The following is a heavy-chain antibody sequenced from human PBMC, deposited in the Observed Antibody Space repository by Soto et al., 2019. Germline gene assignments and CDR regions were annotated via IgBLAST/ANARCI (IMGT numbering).Heavy chain of an antibody. J-gene: IGHJ4*02. Sequence: QVQLVQSGAEVKKPGASVKVSCKASGYTFTSYGISWVRQAPEQGLEWMGWISAYNGNTNHAQKLQGRVTLTTDTSTRTAYMELRSLRSDDTAVYYCARDWAAAVPFDYWGQGTLVTVSA. CDR2: ISAYNGNT. D-gene: IGHD6-13*01. CDR3: ARDWAAAVPFDY. CDR1: GYTFTSYG. V-gene: IGHV1-18*01.